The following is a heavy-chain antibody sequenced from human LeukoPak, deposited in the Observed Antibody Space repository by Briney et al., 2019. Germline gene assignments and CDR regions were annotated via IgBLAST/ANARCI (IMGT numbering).Heavy chain of an antibody. Sequence: PSETLSLTCTVSNYSISSGYYWSWIRQPAGKGLEWIGRIYTSGSTNYNPSLKSRVTMSVDTSKNQFSLKLSSVTAADTAVYYCARNDWYAFDIWGQGTMVTVSS. J-gene: IGHJ3*02. CDR3: ARNDWYAFDI. CDR1: NYSISSGYY. CDR2: IYTSGST. V-gene: IGHV4-4*07. D-gene: IGHD1-1*01.